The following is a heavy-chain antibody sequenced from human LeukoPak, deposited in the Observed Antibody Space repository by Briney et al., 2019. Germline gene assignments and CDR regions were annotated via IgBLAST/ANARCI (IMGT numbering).Heavy chain of an antibody. Sequence: GGSLRLSCAASGFTFSSYGMSWVRQAPGKGREWVSAISGSGGSTYYADSVNGRFTTSRDNSKNTLYLQMNSLRAEDTAVYYCARGYSGSYYFDYWGQGTLVTVSS. D-gene: IGHD1-26*01. CDR2: ISGSGGST. V-gene: IGHV3-23*01. CDR3: ARGYSGSYYFDY. J-gene: IGHJ4*02. CDR1: GFTFSSYG.